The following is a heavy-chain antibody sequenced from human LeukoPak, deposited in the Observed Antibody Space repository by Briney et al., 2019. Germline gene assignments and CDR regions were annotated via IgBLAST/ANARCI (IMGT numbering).Heavy chain of an antibody. CDR2: INPNSGGT. Sequence: ASVKVSCKASGYIFTAYYIHWLRQAPGQGLEWMGWINPNSGGTSFALNFQGRVTLTRDTSISTVYMELSRLRSDGTAVYYCARAGSGSGWYFDYWGQGTLVTVSS. CDR3: ARAGSGSGWYFDY. D-gene: IGHD6-19*01. V-gene: IGHV1-2*02. CDR1: GYIFTAYY. J-gene: IGHJ4*02.